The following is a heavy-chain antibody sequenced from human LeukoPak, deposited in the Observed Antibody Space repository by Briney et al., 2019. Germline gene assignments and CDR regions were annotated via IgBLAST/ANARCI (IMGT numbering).Heavy chain of an antibody. J-gene: IGHJ4*02. CDR3: ARVVGGSYFSGLGY. D-gene: IGHD1-26*01. V-gene: IGHV1-2*06. CDR1: GYTFTGYY. CDR2: INPNSGGT. Sequence: ASVKVSCKASGYTFTGYYMHWVRQAPGQGLEWMRRINPNSGGTNYAQKFQGRVTMTRDTSISTAYMELSRLRSDDTAVYYCARVVGGSYFSGLGYWGQGTLVTVSS.